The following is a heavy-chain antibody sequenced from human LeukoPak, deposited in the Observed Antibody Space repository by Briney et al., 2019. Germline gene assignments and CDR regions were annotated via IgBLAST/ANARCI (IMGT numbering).Heavy chain of an antibody. D-gene: IGHD6-19*01. CDR1: GGTFSSYA. Sequence: SVKVSCKASGGTFSSYAISWVRQAPGQGLEWMGGIIPIFGTANYAQKFQGRVTITADEPTSTAYMELSSLRSEDTAVYYCARDSGSGGYWFDPWGQGTLVTVSS. J-gene: IGHJ5*02. CDR2: IIPIFGTA. V-gene: IGHV1-69*01. CDR3: ARDSGSGGYWFDP.